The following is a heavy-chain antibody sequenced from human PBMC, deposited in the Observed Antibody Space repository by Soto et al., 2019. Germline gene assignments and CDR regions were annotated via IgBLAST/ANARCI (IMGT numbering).Heavy chain of an antibody. CDR1: GFTFSSYA. J-gene: IGHJ4*02. CDR3: ARDPSTGSADY. Sequence: EVQLLESGGDLVQPGGSLRLSCAASGFTFSSYAMNWVRQAPGKGLEWVSTISASGGSTYYTESVRGRFTISRDNSKNTLSLQMHSLKAADTAVYYCARDPSTGSADYWGQGTLVTVSS. D-gene: IGHD3-9*01. V-gene: IGHV3-23*01. CDR2: ISASGGST.